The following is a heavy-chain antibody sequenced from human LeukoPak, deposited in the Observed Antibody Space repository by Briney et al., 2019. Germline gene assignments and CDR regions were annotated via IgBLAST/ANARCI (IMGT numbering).Heavy chain of an antibody. Sequence: SETLSLTCAVSGYSISSGYYWGWIRQPPGKGLEWIGSIYHSGSTYYNPSLKSRVTISVDTSKNQFSLKLSSVTAADTAAYYRATPIFGVAPDVWGKGTTVTVSS. D-gene: IGHD3-3*01. J-gene: IGHJ6*04. V-gene: IGHV4-38-2*01. CDR3: ATPIFGVAPDV. CDR1: GYSISSGYY. CDR2: IYHSGST.